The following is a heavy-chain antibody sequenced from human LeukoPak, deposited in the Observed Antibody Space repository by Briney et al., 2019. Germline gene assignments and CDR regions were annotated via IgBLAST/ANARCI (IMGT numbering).Heavy chain of an antibody. D-gene: IGHD5-12*01. CDR2: INSDNMYV. CDR1: DFSFSLHN. CDR3: ARGEISGGGYSGIDLDY. J-gene: IGHJ4*02. Sequence: GGSLRLSCAASDFSFSLHNMNWVRQAPGKGLEWVSYINSDNMYVFYADSVKGRFTISRDNAKNSLYLQMNSLRVEDTGVYYCARGEISGGGYSGIDLDYWGQGVLVTASS. V-gene: IGHV3-21*06.